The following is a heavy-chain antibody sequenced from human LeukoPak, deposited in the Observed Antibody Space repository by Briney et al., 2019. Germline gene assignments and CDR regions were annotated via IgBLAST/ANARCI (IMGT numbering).Heavy chain of an antibody. V-gene: IGHV4-61*01. D-gene: IGHD5-24*01. Sequence: SETLSLTCTVSGGSISSSSYYWSWIRQPPGKGLEWIGYIYYSGSTNYNPSLKSRVTISVDTSKNQFSLKLSSVTAADTAVYYCARGVDGYPSLYNWFDPWGQGTLVTVSS. CDR3: ARGVDGYPSLYNWFDP. CDR1: GGSISSSSYY. CDR2: IYYSGST. J-gene: IGHJ5*02.